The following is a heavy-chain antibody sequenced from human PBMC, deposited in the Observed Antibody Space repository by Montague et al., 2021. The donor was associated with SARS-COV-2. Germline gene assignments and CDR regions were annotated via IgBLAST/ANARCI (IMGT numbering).Heavy chain of an antibody. Sequence: SETLSLTCSRLGSWNSGADRKSTRLNPRQHPKSDAVFCYNKNTNFNPSLKSRVAISVDTSKNQFSLRLTSVTAADTAFYYCVRHPHYDGLNGPPDFWDQGTLVTVSS. CDR2: FCYNKNT. D-gene: IGHD3-9*01. CDR3: VRHPHYDGLNGPPDF. V-gene: IGHV4-59*08. CDR1: GSWNSGAD. J-gene: IGHJ4*02.